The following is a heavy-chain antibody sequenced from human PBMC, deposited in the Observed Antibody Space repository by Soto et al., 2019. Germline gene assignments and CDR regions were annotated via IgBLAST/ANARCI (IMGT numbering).Heavy chain of an antibody. V-gene: IGHV4-39*01. CDR3: ARTDCASWFDP. D-gene: IGHD2-21*02. CDR1: GDSISNNNYY. CDR2: IYYSGST. Sequence: QLQLQESDPGLVNPSETLSLTCTVSGDSISNNNYYWGWIRQPPGKGLEWIGSIYYSGSTYYNPSLNSRVTISVDTSKSQFSLRLNSVTAADTAIYYCARTDCASWFDPWGQGTLVIVSP. J-gene: IGHJ5*02.